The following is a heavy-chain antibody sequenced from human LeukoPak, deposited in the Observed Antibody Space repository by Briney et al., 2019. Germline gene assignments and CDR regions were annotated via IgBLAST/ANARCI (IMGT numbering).Heavy chain of an antibody. CDR1: GGSFSGYY. V-gene: IGHV4-34*01. CDR2: INHSGST. J-gene: IGHJ4*02. CDR3: ARTRGYSSGWYYFDY. D-gene: IGHD6-19*01. Sequence: PSETLSLTCAVYGGSFSGYYWSWIRQPPGKGLEWIGEINHSGSTNYNPSLKSRVTISVDTSKNQFSLKLSSLTAADTAVYYCARTRGYSSGWYYFDYWGQGTLVTVSS.